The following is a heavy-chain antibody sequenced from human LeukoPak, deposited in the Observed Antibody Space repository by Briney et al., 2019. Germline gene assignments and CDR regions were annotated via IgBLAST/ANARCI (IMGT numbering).Heavy chain of an antibody. V-gene: IGHV3-66*01. CDR1: GFTVSTNH. CDR3: ARGSIGPRSWFDP. Sequence: AGGSLRLSCAASGFTVSTNHMSWVRQAPGKGLEWVSVIFSNGNTYYADSVKGRFSMSRDNSKNTLFLQMNSLRDEDTAVYYCARGSIGPRSWFDPWGQGTLVTVSS. CDR2: IFSNGNT. D-gene: IGHD2-2*01. J-gene: IGHJ5*02.